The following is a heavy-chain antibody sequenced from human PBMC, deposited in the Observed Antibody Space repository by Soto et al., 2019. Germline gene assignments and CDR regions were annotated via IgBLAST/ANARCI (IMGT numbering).Heavy chain of an antibody. CDR2: MNPNSGDT. CDR3: ARKYNDPY. Sequence: QVQLVQSGAEVKKPGASVKVSCKASGYTFTSYDINWVRQATGQGLEWMGWMNPNSGDTGYAQKFXGXVXXTRDTSISTAYMELSSLRSEDTAVYYGARKYNDPYWGQGTQVTVSS. J-gene: IGHJ4*02. D-gene: IGHD1-1*01. V-gene: IGHV1-8*01. CDR1: GYTFTSYD.